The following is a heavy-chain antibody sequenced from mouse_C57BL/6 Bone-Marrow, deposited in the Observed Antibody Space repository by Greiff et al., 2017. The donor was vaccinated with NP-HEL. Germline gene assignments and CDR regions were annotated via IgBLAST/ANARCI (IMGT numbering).Heavy chain of an antibody. Sequence: VQLQQSGAELVRPGASVTLSCKASGYTFTDYEMHWVKQTPVHGLEWIGAIDPETGGTAYNQKFKGKAILTADKSSSTAYMELRSLTSEDSAVYYCTRRGWLPAWFAYWGQGTLVTVSA. CDR2: IDPETGGT. J-gene: IGHJ3*01. V-gene: IGHV1-15*01. CDR3: TRRGWLPAWFAY. D-gene: IGHD2-3*01. CDR1: GYTFTDYE.